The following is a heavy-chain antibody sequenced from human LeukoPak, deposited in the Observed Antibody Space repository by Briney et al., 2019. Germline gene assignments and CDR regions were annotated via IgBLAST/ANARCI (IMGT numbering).Heavy chain of an antibody. CDR1: GYTFTNYY. Sequence: EASVKISCKASGYTFTNYYMHWVRQAPGQGLEWMGIINPSGASTSYAQKFQGRVSMTRDTSTSTFYMELSSLRSEDTAVYYCARHPSNYFDSSGHFGCFDPWGQGTLVTVSS. J-gene: IGHJ5*02. CDR3: ARHPSNYFDSSGHFGCFDP. D-gene: IGHD3-22*01. V-gene: IGHV1-46*01. CDR2: INPSGAST.